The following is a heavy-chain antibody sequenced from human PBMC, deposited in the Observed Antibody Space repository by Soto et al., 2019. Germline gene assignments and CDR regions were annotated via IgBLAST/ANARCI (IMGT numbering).Heavy chain of an antibody. Sequence: QITLKESGPTLVKPTQTLTLTCTFSGFSLSTSGVGVGWIRQPPGKALEWLALIYWDDDKRYSPSLKSRLTITNDTSKIQVVLTMTNMDPVDTATYYCAHRPITEYSGYESPHNWFDPWGQGTLVTVSS. J-gene: IGHJ5*02. CDR1: GFSLSTSGVG. D-gene: IGHD5-12*01. V-gene: IGHV2-5*02. CDR3: AHRPITEYSGYESPHNWFDP. CDR2: IYWDDDK.